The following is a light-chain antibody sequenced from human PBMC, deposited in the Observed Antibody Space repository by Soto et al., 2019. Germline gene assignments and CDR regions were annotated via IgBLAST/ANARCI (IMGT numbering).Light chain of an antibody. Sequence: QSLLTQPPSVSGAPGQTVTISCTGSSSNIGAGHDVHWYQQIPGAAPKLLIYGNNNRPSGIPDRFSASKSDSSAALTINGLQAEDEADYYCSSYAGSNSPYVFGTGTKVTVL. J-gene: IGLJ1*01. CDR1: SSNIGAGHD. CDR2: GNN. V-gene: IGLV1-40*01. CDR3: SSYAGSNSPYV.